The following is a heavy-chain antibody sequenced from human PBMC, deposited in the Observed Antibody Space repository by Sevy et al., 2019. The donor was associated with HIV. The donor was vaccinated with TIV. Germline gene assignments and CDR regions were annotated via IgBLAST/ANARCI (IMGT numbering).Heavy chain of an antibody. CDR2: IYYNDHI. D-gene: IGHD1-26*01. V-gene: IGHV4-59*08. CDR1: GGSITSLY. Sequence: SETLSLTCTVSGGSITSLYWNWIRQPPGKGLEWIANIYYNDHINYNPSVKSRVTLSLDTSKNQFSLRLSSVTAADTAMYYCAGENAWGRGYSWGQGTLVTVSS. CDR3: AGENAWGRGYS. J-gene: IGHJ4*02.